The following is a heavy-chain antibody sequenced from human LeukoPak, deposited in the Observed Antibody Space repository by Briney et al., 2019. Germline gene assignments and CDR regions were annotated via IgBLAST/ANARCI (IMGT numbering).Heavy chain of an antibody. CDR3: ATDKPHVGYCSSTSCLNFDY. D-gene: IGHD2-2*01. CDR1: GYTLTELS. V-gene: IGHV1-24*01. Sequence: ASVKVSCKVSGYTLTELSMHWVRQAPGKGLEWMGGFDPEDGETIYAQKFQGRVTMTEDTSTDTAYMELSSLRSEDTAVYYCATDKPHVGYCSSTSCLNFDYWGQGTLVTVSS. CDR2: FDPEDGET. J-gene: IGHJ4*02.